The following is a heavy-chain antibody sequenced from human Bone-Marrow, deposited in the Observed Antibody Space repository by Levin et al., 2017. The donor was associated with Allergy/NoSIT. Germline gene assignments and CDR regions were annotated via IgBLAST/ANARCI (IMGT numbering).Heavy chain of an antibody. J-gene: IGHJ1*01. CDR2: ILYDGSNE. Sequence: PGGSLRLSCAASVFSLNNYDMHWVRQAPGKGLEWVAVILYDGSNEFYADSVKGRFTISRDTSKNTLFLQMNSLTTDDTAVYYCARGASGWSSEHWGQGTLVTVSS. CDR1: VFSLNNYD. CDR3: ARGASGWSSEH. D-gene: IGHD6-19*01. V-gene: IGHV3-30*03.